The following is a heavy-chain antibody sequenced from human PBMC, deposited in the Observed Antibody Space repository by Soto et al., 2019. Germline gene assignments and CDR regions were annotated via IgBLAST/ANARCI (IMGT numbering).Heavy chain of an antibody. J-gene: IGHJ6*02. CDR1: GYTFTRYG. CDR3: AKNGQPPYYYYGLDV. Sequence: QGQLVQSGAEVKMPGASVKVSCKASGYTFTRYGISWVRQAPGQGLQWMGWISGYNGDANYAQRFQGRVSMTIDTSTTTAYMELRTLTSDDTAVYYCAKNGQPPYYYYGLDVWGQGNTVTVSS. D-gene: IGHD2-8*01. V-gene: IGHV1-18*01. CDR2: ISGYNGDA.